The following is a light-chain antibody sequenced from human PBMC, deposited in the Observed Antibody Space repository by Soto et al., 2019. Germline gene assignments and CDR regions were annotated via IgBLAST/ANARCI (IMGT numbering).Light chain of an antibody. CDR3: QQRTDRPPWT. CDR2: DAS. J-gene: IGKJ1*01. CDR1: QSIGLA. V-gene: IGKV3-11*01. Sequence: IGFTLSPGTLSLSPGERATLSCRASQSIGLAIAWYQHKPGQAPRLLIFDASQRATGIPARFRGSGSGTDFTLSISSLEPEDFAVYYCQQRTDRPPWTFGQGTKVDIK.